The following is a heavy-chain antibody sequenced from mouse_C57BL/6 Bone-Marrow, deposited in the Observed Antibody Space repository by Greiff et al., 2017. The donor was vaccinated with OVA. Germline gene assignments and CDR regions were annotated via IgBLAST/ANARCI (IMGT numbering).Heavy chain of an antibody. V-gene: IGHV1-39*01. D-gene: IGHD2-5*01. CDR1: GYSFTDYN. CDR3: ARFEYSNGPWYFDY. CDR2: INPNYGTP. Sequence: VQLKQSGPELVKPGASVKISCKASGYSFTDYNMNWVKQSHGKSLEWIGVINPNYGTPSYNQKFKGKATLTVDQSSSTAYMQLNSLTSEDSAVYYCARFEYSNGPWYFDYWGQGTTLTVSS. J-gene: IGHJ2*01.